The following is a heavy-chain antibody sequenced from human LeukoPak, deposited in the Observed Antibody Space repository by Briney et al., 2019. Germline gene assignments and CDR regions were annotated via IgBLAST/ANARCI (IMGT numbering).Heavy chain of an antibody. CDR2: INHSGSA. J-gene: IGHJ4*02. CDR1: GGSFSGYY. CDR3: SRIAAAGTPPDY. D-gene: IGHD6-13*01. Sequence: SETLSLTCAVYGGSFSGYYWSWIRQPPGKGLEWIGEINHSGSANYNPSLKSRVTISVDTSKNQFSLKLSSVTAADTAVCYCSRIAAAGTPPDYWGQGTLVTVSS. V-gene: IGHV4-34*01.